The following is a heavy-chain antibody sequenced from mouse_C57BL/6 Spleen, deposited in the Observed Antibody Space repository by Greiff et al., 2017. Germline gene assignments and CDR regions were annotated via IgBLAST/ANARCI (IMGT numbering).Heavy chain of an antibody. CDR3: ARYCFGSPWLSY. Sequence: QVQLKQPGAELVMPGASVKLSCKASGYTFTRYWMHWVKQRPGQGLEWIGEIDPSDSYTNYNQNVKGKSTLTVDKYSSTAYMQLSSLTSEDYAVYYCARYCFGSPWLSYWVQGTLVTVSA. CDR2: IDPSDSYT. V-gene: IGHV1-69*01. CDR1: GYTFTRYW. J-gene: IGHJ3*01. D-gene: IGHD1-1*01.